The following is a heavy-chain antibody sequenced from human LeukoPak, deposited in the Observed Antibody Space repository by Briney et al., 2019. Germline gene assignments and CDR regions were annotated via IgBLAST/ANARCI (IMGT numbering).Heavy chain of an antibody. CDR3: AKLGKTENHYGSGRFSYYYYMDV. CDR1: GFTFSSYE. D-gene: IGHD3-10*01. V-gene: IGHV3-48*03. CDR2: ISSSGFNI. Sequence: GGSLRLSCAASGFTFSSYEMNWVRQAPGKGLEWVSYISSSGFNIYYADSVKGRFTISRDNSKNTLYPQMNSLRAEDTAVYYCAKLGKTENHYGSGRFSYYYYMDVWGKGTTVTISS. J-gene: IGHJ6*03.